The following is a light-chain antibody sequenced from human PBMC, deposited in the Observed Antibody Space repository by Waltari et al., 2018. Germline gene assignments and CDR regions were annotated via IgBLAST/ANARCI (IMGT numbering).Light chain of an antibody. V-gene: IGLV3-21*04. J-gene: IGLJ2*01. CDR3: LVWHSTTDHHGV. Sequence: SYVVTQSPSVSVAPGETARITCGGDNIGRISVHWYQQRPGQAPVLVISYDSDRPSGIPERFSGSNSGNTATLTISWVEADDEADYYCLVWHSTTDHHGVFGGGTKLTVL. CDR2: YDS. CDR1: NIGRIS.